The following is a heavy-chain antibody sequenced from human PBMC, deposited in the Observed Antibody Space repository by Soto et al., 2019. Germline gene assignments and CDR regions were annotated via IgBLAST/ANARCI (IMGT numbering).Heavy chain of an antibody. D-gene: IGHD2-15*01. CDR2: ISAYNGNT. CDR1: GYTFTSYG. V-gene: IGHV1-18*04. J-gene: IGHJ6*02. CDR3: ARDAGXCSGGSCCSNHYYYYGMDV. Sequence: QVQLVQSGAEVKKPGASVKVSCKASGYTFTSYGISWVRQAPGQGLEWMGWISAYNGNTNYAQKLQGRVTMTTDTSTSTASMELRSLRSDDTAVYYCARDAGXCSGGSCCSNHYYYYGMDVWGQGTTVTVS.